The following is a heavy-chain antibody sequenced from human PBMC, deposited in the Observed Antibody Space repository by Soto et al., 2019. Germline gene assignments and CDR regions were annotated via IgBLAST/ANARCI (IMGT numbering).Heavy chain of an antibody. CDR2: INSEETTT. J-gene: IGHJ4*02. CDR3: ARGSRLDKWRSGSTHFDY. V-gene: IGHV3-74*01. D-gene: IGHD3-10*01. Sequence: PVGSLRLSCAASGFAFSRYWMHWVRQVPGKGLVWVSRINSEETTTTYADSVKGRFTISRDNSKNTLYLQMNSMRAEDTAVYYCARGSRLDKWRSGSTHFDYWGQGTLVTVS. CDR1: GFAFSRYW.